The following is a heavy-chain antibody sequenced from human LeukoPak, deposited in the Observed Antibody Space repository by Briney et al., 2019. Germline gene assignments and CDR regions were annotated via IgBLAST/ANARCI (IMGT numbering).Heavy chain of an antibody. Sequence: ASVKVSCKASGYTFTSYAMNWVRQAPGQGLEWMGWINTNTGNPTYAQGFTGRFVFSLDTSVSTAYLQISSLKAEDTAVYYCASGLVVVPAASSGWYGQADYWGQGTLVTVSS. V-gene: IGHV7-4-1*02. CDR3: ASGLVVVPAASSGWYGQADY. CDR1: GYTFTSYA. D-gene: IGHD2-2*01. J-gene: IGHJ4*02. CDR2: INTNTGNP.